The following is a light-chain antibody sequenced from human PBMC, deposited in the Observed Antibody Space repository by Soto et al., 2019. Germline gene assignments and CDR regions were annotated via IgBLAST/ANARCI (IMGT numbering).Light chain of an antibody. CDR3: YSTDSSGNHGDNYV. CDR1: ALPKKY. V-gene: IGLV3-10*01. CDR2: EDS. Sequence: SYELTQPPSVSVSPGQTARITCSGDALPKKYAYWYQKKSGQAPVLVLYEDSKRPSVIPERFSGSSSGTMATLTISGAQVEDEADYYCYSTDSSGNHGDNYVFGTGTKLTVL. J-gene: IGLJ1*01.